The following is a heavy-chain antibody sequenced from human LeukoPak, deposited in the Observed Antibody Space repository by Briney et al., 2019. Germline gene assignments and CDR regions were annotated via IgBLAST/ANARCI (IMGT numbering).Heavy chain of an antibody. V-gene: IGHV4-38-2*02. CDR2: IYHSGST. Sequence: SETLSLTCTVSGYSISSGYYWGWIRQPPGKGLEWIGSIYHSGSTYYNPSLKSRVTISVDTSKNQFSLKLSSVTAADTAVYYCARERDLLYYYYMDVWGKGTTVTVSS. CDR1: GYSISSGYY. D-gene: IGHD1-26*01. CDR3: ARERDLLYYYYMDV. J-gene: IGHJ6*03.